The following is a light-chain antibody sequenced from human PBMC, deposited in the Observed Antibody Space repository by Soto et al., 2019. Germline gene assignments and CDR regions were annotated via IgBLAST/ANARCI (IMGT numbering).Light chain of an antibody. V-gene: IGLV1-40*01. CDR2: ANT. Sequence: QSVLTQLPSVSGAPGQRVTISCTGSSSNIGGGSDVHWYQQLPGTAPKLLIYANTNRPSGVPDRLSGSKSGTSASLAISGLQAEDEADYYCQSYDSSLSGWVFGGGTKVTVL. CDR1: SSNIGGGSD. CDR3: QSYDSSLSGWV. J-gene: IGLJ3*02.